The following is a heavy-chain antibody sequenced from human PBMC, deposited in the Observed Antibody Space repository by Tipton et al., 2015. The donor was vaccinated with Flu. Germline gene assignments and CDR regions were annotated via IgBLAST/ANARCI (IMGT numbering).Heavy chain of an antibody. CDR2: IYPDDSGT. Sequence: QLVQSGAEMKKPGESLKISCKASGYIFARYWIGWVRQLPGKGLEWMGIIYPDDSGTRYSPSFQGRVTISADKAITTVYLQWGRLKASDTAMYYCVRQGLFGVVSGSYGVDVWGQGTAVTVSS. CDR3: VRQGLFGVVSGSYGVDV. J-gene: IGHJ6*02. V-gene: IGHV5-51*01. D-gene: IGHD3-3*01. CDR1: GYIFARYW.